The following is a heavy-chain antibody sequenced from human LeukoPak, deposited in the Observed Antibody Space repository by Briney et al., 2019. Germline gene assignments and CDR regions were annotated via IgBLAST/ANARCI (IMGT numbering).Heavy chain of an antibody. J-gene: IGHJ4*02. Sequence: GGSLRLSCAASGFSFANSVISWIRQAPGKGPEWVSAISGSGDRTDYADSVKGRFTISRDDSRNTLYLQMNSLRGDDTAVYYCAKDVGKWESLHFFDYWGQGTLVTVSS. CDR2: ISGSGDRT. D-gene: IGHD1-26*01. CDR1: GFSFANSV. CDR3: AKDVGKWESLHFFDY. V-gene: IGHV3-23*01.